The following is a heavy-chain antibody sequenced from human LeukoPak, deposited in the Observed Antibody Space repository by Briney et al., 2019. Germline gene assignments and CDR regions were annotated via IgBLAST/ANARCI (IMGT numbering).Heavy chain of an antibody. V-gene: IGHV4-59*01. CDR1: VRSISSYY. CDR3: ARSKRRDGYTDY. Sequence: SETLALTCTVPVRSISSYYWIWIRQPPGKGLEWIGYIYYSGSTNYNTSLKSRVTISVDTSKNQFSLKLSSVTAADTAVYYCARSKRRDGYTDYWGQGTLVTVSS. D-gene: IGHD5-24*01. CDR2: IYYSGST. J-gene: IGHJ4*02.